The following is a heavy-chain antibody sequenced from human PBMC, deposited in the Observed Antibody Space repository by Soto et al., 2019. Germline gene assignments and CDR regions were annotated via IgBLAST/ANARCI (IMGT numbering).Heavy chain of an antibody. D-gene: IGHD2-2*01. Sequence: HPGGSLRLSCAASGFTFSSYAMSWVRQAPGKGLEWVSAISGSGGSTYYADSVKGRFTISRDNSKNTLYLQMNSLRAEDTAVYYCAKDREDIVVVPAAMDDYWGQGTLVTVSS. J-gene: IGHJ4*02. CDR3: AKDREDIVVVPAAMDDY. CDR2: ISGSGGST. CDR1: GFTFSSYA. V-gene: IGHV3-23*01.